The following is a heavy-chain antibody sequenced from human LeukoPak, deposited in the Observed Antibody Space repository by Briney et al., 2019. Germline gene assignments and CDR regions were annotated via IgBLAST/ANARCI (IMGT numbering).Heavy chain of an antibody. V-gene: IGHV1-69*06. CDR2: ITPMSATP. J-gene: IGHJ3*02. Sequence: SVKVSCKTSAGTFSRYAISWVRQAPGQGLEWMGRITPMSATPSQTQWIQGRVTITADISTNTVYLDLSSLRSEDTALYFCAGDPPGTPVGFDIWGRGTMVAVSS. CDR1: AGTFSRYA. CDR3: AGDPPGTPVGFDI. D-gene: IGHD3-10*01.